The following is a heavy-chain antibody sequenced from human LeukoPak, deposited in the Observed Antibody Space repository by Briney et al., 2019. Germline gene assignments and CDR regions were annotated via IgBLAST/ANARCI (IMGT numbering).Heavy chain of an antibody. CDR3: ARDGGHVDTAMV. D-gene: IGHD5-18*01. Sequence: ASVKVSCKASGYTFTGYYMHWVRQAPGQGLEWMGWINPNSGGTNYAQKFQGRVTMTRDTSISTAYMELSRLRSYDTAVYYCARDGGHVDTAMVWGQGTLVTVSS. V-gene: IGHV1-2*02. CDR2: INPNSGGT. CDR1: GYTFTGYY. J-gene: IGHJ4*02.